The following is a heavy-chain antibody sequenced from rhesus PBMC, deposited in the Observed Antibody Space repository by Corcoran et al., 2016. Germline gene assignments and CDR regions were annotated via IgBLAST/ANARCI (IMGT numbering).Heavy chain of an antibody. J-gene: IGHJ1*01. CDR1: GDSISSDY. CDR3: AKYCSGTGCGYFEF. D-gene: IGHD2-21*01. Sequence: QVQLQESGPGLVKPSETLSLTCVVSGDSISSDYWGWVRQSPGKGLEWIGYIYGVSGSTNYNPSLKSRVTISTDMSKNQFSLKLTSVTAADTAIYYCAKYCSGTGCGYFEFWGQGALVTVSS. V-gene: IGHV4S7*01. CDR2: IYGVSGST.